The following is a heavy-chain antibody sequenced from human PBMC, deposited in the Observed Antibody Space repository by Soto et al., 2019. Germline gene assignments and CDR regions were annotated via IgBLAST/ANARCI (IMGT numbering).Heavy chain of an antibody. J-gene: IGHJ5*02. Sequence: SETLSLTCTVAGGSISSSSYYWGWIRQPPGKGLEWIGSIYYSGSTYYNPSLKSRVTISVDTSKNQFSLKLSSVTAADTAVYYCARLGIAVAGTVDWFDPWGQGTLVTVSS. CDR1: GGSISSSSYY. CDR3: ARLGIAVAGTVDWFDP. CDR2: IYYSGST. V-gene: IGHV4-39*01. D-gene: IGHD6-19*01.